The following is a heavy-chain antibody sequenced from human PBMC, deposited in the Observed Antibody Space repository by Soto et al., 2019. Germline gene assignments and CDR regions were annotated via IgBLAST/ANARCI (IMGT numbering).Heavy chain of an antibody. Sequence: QVQLVESGGGVVQPGRSLRLSCAASGFTFSSYGMHWVSQAPGKGLEWVAVISYDGSKKYYADSVKGRFTISRDNSKITLYLQMNSLRAEDTAVYYWAKGRGQDIVVVPAAIPSAFDIWGQGTMVTVSS. CDR3: AKGRGQDIVVVPAAIPSAFDI. D-gene: IGHD2-2*01. V-gene: IGHV3-30*18. CDR2: ISYDGSKK. J-gene: IGHJ3*02. CDR1: GFTFSSYG.